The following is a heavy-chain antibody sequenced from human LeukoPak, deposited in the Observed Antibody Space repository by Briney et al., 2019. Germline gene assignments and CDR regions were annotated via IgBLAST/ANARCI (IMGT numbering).Heavy chain of an antibody. Sequence: QPGRSLRLSCAASGFTFSSYGMHWVRQAPGKGLEWVAVIWYDGSNKYYADSVKGRFTISRDNSKNTLYLQMNSLRAEDTAVYFCARSKMWPPSFDYWGQGTPVTVSS. J-gene: IGHJ4*02. CDR1: GFTFSSYG. CDR2: IWYDGSNK. CDR3: ARSKMWPPSFDY. D-gene: IGHD2-21*01. V-gene: IGHV3-33*01.